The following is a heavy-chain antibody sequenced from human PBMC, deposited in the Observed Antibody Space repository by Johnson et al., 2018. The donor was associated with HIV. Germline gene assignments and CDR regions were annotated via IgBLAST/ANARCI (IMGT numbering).Heavy chain of an antibody. CDR3: ARVYSSSSAHAFDI. J-gene: IGHJ3*02. CDR1: RFTFSSYA. Sequence: QVQLVESGGGVVQPGRSLRLSCAASRFTFSSYAMHWVRQAPGQGLEWVAVISYDGSNKYYADSVKGRFTISRDNSKNTLYLQMNSLRAEDTAVYYCARVYSSSSAHAFDIWGQGTMVTVS. V-gene: IGHV3-30*04. D-gene: IGHD6-6*01. CDR2: ISYDGSNK.